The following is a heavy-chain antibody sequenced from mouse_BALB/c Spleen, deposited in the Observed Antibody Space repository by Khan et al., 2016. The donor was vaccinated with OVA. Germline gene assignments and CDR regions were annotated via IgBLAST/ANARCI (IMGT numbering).Heavy chain of an antibody. V-gene: IGHV9-4*02. CDR2: INTHSGVP. CDR1: GYTFTTAG. Sequence: QIQLVQSGPELKKPGETVRISCKASGYTFTTAGMQWVQKMPGKGLKWIGWINTHSGVPKYAEDFKGRFVFSLETSASTAYLQITNLKNEDTATYVSAGGGAAFYRNDGGTMDSWGQGTTVTVSS. D-gene: IGHD2-12*01. J-gene: IGHJ4*01. CDR3: AGGGAAFYRNDGGTMDS.